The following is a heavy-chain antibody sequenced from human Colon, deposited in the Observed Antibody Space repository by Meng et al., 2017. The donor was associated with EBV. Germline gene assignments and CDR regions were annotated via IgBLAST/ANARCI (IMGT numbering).Heavy chain of an antibody. D-gene: IGHD2-21*01. J-gene: IGHJ4*02. CDR3: ACFDHIPRRNYFDY. V-gene: IGHV4-30-4*01. CDR2: IHRSGSA. Sequence: LYDPVPGSVERPQTRAPTCTFSGASMRSGNSYSSRFLHPPGKGMECIVYIHRSGSAYYNPSLKCRVSISVDTSKNQFSPYMNSMTAADTAAYYCACFDHIPRRNYFDYWGQGTLVTVSS. CDR1: GASMRSGNSY.